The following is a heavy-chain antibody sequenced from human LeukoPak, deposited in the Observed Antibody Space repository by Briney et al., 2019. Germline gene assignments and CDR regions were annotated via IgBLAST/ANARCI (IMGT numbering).Heavy chain of an antibody. D-gene: IGHD6-6*01. J-gene: IGHJ6*02. CDR2: IYYSGST. Sequence: SETLSLTCTVSGGSISGYYWSWIRQPPGKGLEWIGSIYYSGSTNYNPSLRSRVTISIDTSKNQFSLKLTSVTAADTAMYYCASSDYDYYAMDVWGQGTTVTVS. CDR1: GGSISGYY. CDR3: ASSDYDYYAMDV. V-gene: IGHV4-59*08.